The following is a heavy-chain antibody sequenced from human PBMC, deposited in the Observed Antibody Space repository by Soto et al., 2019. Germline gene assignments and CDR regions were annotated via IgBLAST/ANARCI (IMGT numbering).Heavy chain of an antibody. CDR1: GGSISSLGYY. CDR2: IFHSGNM. Sequence: SETLSLTCAVSGGSISSLGYYWSWIRQDPGKGLEWIGHIFHSGNMDYNPSLQSRVTMSVDTSKNQFSLKLSSVTAADTAVYYCAREERFSHWLDRWGQGTLVTVSS. CDR3: AREERFSHWLDR. V-gene: IGHV4-31*11. J-gene: IGHJ5*02.